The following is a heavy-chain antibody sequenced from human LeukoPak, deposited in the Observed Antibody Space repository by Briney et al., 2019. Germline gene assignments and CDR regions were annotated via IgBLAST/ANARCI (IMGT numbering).Heavy chain of an antibody. J-gene: IGHJ4*02. CDR3: AMIKEG. CDR1: GFTFSNNW. CDR2: INSDGRTT. D-gene: IGHD3-22*01. Sequence: PGGSLRLSCAASGFTFSNNWMHWVRQAPGKGLVWVSRINSDGRTTTYADSVEGRFTISRGNAKNTLYLQMNSLRAEDTAVYYCAMIKEGWGQGTLVTVSS. V-gene: IGHV3-74*01.